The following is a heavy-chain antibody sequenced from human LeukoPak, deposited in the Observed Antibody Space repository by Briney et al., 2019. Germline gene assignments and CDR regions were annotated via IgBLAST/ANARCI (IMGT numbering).Heavy chain of an antibody. CDR2: IYYSGST. CDR1: GGSISSGDYY. Sequence: SETLSLTCTVSGGSISSGDYYWSWIRQPPGKGLEWIGYIYYSGSTYYNPSLKSRVTISVDTSKNQFSLKLSSVTAADTAVYYCARAQSISSGYYYPEVIAFDIWGQGTMVTVSS. CDR3: ARAQSISSGYYYPEVIAFDI. D-gene: IGHD3-22*01. J-gene: IGHJ3*02. V-gene: IGHV4-30-4*08.